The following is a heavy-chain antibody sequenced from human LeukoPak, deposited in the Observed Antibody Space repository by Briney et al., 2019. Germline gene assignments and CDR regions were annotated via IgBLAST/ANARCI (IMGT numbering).Heavy chain of an antibody. Sequence: SETLSLTCTVSSGSITNSNYYWGWIRQPPGKGLEWIGSIFYSGSTNHNPSLKSRVTISVDTSKNQFSLKLSSVTAADTAVYYCARLVLAVAGTYYYYYYMDVWGKGTTVTISS. J-gene: IGHJ6*03. D-gene: IGHD6-19*01. V-gene: IGHV4-39*07. CDR3: ARLVLAVAGTYYYYYYMDV. CDR1: SGSITNSNYY. CDR2: IFYSGST.